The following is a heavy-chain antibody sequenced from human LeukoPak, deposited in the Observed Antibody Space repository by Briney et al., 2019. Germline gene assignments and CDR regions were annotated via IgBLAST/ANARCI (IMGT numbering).Heavy chain of an antibody. V-gene: IGHV3-23*01. CDR2: ISGSGTAS. CDR1: GFTFSTYA. J-gene: IGHJ4*02. D-gene: IGHD2-15*01. Sequence: GGSLRLSCAASGFTFSTYAMSWVRQAPGKGLEWVSAISGSGTASFYGDSVKGRFTISRDNSKNTLYLQMSNLRADDTAVYYCAKCGGSCIHAYFDYWGQGTLVTVSS. CDR3: AKCGGSCIHAYFDY.